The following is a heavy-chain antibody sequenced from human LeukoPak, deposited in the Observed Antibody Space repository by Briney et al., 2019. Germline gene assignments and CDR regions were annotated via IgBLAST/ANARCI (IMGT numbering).Heavy chain of an antibody. Sequence: SETLSLTCAVYGGSFSGYYWSRIRQPPGKGLEWIGEINHSGSTNYNPSLKSRVTISVDTSKNQFSLKLSSVTAADTAVYYCARVLGVVVPAAEHWFDPWGQGTLVTVSS. V-gene: IGHV4-34*01. CDR3: ARVLGVVVPAAEHWFDP. J-gene: IGHJ5*02. CDR2: INHSGST. CDR1: GGSFSGYY. D-gene: IGHD2-2*01.